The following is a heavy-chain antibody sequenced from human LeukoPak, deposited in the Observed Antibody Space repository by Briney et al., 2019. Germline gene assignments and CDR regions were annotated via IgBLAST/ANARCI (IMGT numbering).Heavy chain of an antibody. CDR1: GYTFTSYG. CDR3: ARSPQGAARPYNWFDP. V-gene: IGHV1-18*01. D-gene: IGHD6-6*01. J-gene: IGHJ5*02. CDR2: ISAYNGNT. Sequence: ASVKVSCKASGYTFTSYGISWVRQAPGQGLEWMGWISAYNGNTNYAQKLQGRVTMTRNTSISTAYMELSSLRSEDTAVYYCARSPQGAARPYNWFDPWGQGTLVTVSS.